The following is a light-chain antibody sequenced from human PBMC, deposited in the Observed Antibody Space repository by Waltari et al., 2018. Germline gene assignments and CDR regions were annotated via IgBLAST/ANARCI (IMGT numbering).Light chain of an antibody. Sequence: QSVLTQPPSASGTPGQRVTISCSGSSSNIGSNALNWYQHLPGTAPPLLIYCHDQRPSGVPDRFSGSKSGTSASLAISGLQSEDEADYYCGAWDDRLNVYVFGTGTRVTVL. CDR3: GAWDDRLNVYV. V-gene: IGLV1-44*01. J-gene: IGLJ1*01. CDR1: SSNIGSNA. CDR2: CHD.